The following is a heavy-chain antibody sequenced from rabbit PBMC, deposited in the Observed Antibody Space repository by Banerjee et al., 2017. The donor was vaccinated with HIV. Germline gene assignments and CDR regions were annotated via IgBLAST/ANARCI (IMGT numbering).Heavy chain of an antibody. J-gene: IGHJ4*01. V-gene: IGHV1S40*01. CDR1: GFSFNGSYY. D-gene: IGHD1-1*01. CDR2: SDTGSGGST. Sequence: QSLEESGGDLVKPGASLTLTCTVSGFSFNGSYYMCWVRQAPGKGLEWIACSDTGSGGSTYYTSWAKGRFTISKTSSTTVTLHMTSLTAADTATYFCARGGGSGVVYGGYYFSLWAQAPSSPS. CDR3: ARGGGSGVVYGGYYFSL.